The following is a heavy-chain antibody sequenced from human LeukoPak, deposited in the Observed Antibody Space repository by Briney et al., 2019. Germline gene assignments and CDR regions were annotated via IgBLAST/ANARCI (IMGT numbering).Heavy chain of an antibody. D-gene: IGHD1-26*01. CDR3: ARDNSGSYYYFDY. J-gene: IGHJ4*02. V-gene: IGHV3-64*04. CDR2: ISSYGGST. Sequence: GGSLRLSCSASGFTFSTYAMHWVRQAPGKGLEYVSAISSYGGSTYYADSVKGRFTISRDNSKNTLYLQMNSLRAEDTAVYSCARDNSGSYYYFDYWGQGTLVTVSS. CDR1: GFTFSTYA.